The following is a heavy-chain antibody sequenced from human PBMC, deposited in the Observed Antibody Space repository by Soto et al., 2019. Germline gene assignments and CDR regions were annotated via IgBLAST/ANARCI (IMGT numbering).Heavy chain of an antibody. CDR1: GFTFRSSG. D-gene: IGHD3-10*01. V-gene: IGHV3-30*18. CDR2: ISYDGSNK. Sequence: PGVSLRLSSPSSGFTFRSSGMHWVRQAPGKGLELVAVISYDGSNKYYADSVKGRFTISRDNSKNMLYLQMNSLIAEDTAVYYCAKTYGYYGSGSLIDYWGQGT. CDR3: AKTYGYYGSGSLIDY. J-gene: IGHJ4*02.